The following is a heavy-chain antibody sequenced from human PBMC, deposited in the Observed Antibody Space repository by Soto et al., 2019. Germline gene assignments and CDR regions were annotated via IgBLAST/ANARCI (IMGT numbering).Heavy chain of an antibody. CDR2: ISGSGGST. D-gene: IGHD6-19*01. CDR3: AKARAKIAVAGTGWFDP. J-gene: IGHJ5*02. CDR1: GFTLSSYA. Sequence: GGSLRLSCAASGFTLSSYAMSWVRQAPGKGLEWVSAISGSGGSTYYADSVKGRFTISRDNSKNTLYLQMNSLRAEDTAVYYCAKARAKIAVAGTGWFDPWGQGTMVTV. V-gene: IGHV3-23*01.